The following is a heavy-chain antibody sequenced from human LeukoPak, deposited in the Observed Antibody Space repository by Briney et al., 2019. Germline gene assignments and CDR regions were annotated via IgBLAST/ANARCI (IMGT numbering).Heavy chain of an antibody. D-gene: IGHD6-13*01. CDR2: IIPIFGTA. CDR1: GGTFSSYA. CDR3: ARDGDRIADSVIDY. Sequence: GASVKVSCKASGGTFSSYAISWVRQAPGQGLEWMGGIIPIFGTANYAQKLQGRVTMTTDTSTSTAYMELRSLRSDDTAVYYCARDGDRIADSVIDYWGQGTLVTVSS. V-gene: IGHV1-69*05. J-gene: IGHJ4*02.